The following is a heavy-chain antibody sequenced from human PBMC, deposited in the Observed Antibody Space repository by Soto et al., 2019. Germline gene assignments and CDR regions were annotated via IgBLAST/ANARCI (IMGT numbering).Heavy chain of an antibody. Sequence: QVQVVESGGGEVQPGTSLKLSCVTSGFTFSNYGFHWVRQAPGKGLEWVAMISFDGSNIQYADSVKGRFTISRDPSKNTLYLQMTSLRVEDAAVYYCGRDYEAVANYKFYYGMSVWGQGTTVTVTS. V-gene: IGHV3-33*05. CDR2: ISFDGSNI. J-gene: IGHJ6*02. CDR1: GFTFSNYG. CDR3: GRDYEAVANYKFYYGMSV. D-gene: IGHD4-4*01.